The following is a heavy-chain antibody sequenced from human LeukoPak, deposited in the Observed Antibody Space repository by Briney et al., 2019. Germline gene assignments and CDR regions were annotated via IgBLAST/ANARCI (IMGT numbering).Heavy chain of an antibody. CDR2: INSDGRST. D-gene: IGHD3-9*01. CDR1: GFTFSNYC. Sequence: PGGTLRLSCAASGFTFSNYCMHWVRQAPGKGLEWVSRINSDGRSTNYPASVKRRITISSDNAKHTLHLQMTIPSAEDTAVYYCARGADSGYSSDNWGQGTLVSVSS. CDR3: ARGADSGYSSDN. J-gene: IGHJ4*02. V-gene: IGHV3-74*01.